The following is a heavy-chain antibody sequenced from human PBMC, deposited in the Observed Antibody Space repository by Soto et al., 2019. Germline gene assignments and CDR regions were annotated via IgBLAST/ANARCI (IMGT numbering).Heavy chain of an antibody. CDR1: GLTFDDYA. CDR2: TSWNSGSI. V-gene: IGHV3-9*01. J-gene: IGHJ6*02. Sequence: QPGGSLRLSCAASGLTFDDYAMHWIRQAPGKGLEWVSGTSWNSGSIGYADSVKGRVTISRENVKNSLYLEMNSLRAEDTALYYCAKDFDHNYGMDVWGQGITVTVSS. CDR3: AKDFDHNYGMDV.